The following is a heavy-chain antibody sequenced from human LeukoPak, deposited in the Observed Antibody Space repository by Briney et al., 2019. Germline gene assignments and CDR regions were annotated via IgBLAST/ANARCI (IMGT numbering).Heavy chain of an antibody. Sequence: WVRQPPGKGLEWIGSIYYSGSTYYNPSLKSRVTISVDTSKNQFSLKLSSVTAADTAVYYCARLGGRGLRGYSSGWYGANFDYWGQGTLVTVSS. CDR2: IYYSGST. D-gene: IGHD6-19*01. J-gene: IGHJ4*02. V-gene: IGHV4-39*01. CDR3: ARLGGRGLRGYSSGWYGANFDY.